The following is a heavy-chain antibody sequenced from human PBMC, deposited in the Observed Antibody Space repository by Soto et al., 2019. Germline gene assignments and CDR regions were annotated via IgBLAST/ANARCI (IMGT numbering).Heavy chain of an antibody. CDR3: ASAYSAIGRLDFDY. V-gene: IGHV5-51*01. D-gene: IGHD2-21*01. Sequence: GESLKISCKASGYSFSHYWIAWVRHTPGKGLEWMGVIYPGDSDTRYSPSFQGQVTISADKSISTAYLQWSSLKASDTAMYYCASAYSAIGRLDFDYWGQGTLVTVSS. CDR2: IYPGDSDT. J-gene: IGHJ4*02. CDR1: GYSFSHYW.